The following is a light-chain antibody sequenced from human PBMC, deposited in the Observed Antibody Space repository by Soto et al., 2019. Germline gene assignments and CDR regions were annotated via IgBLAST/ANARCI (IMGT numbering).Light chain of an antibody. V-gene: IGLV2-11*01. CDR1: SSDVGTYTY. J-gene: IGLJ1*01. CDR2: DVI. Sequence: QSALTQPRSVSGSPGHSVTISCTGTSSDVGTYTYVSWYQQHPGKAPKLIIYDVIKRPSGVPDRFSGSKSGNTASLTISGLQADDEADYYCCSYAGSYTHVFGTGTKVTVL. CDR3: CSYAGSYTHV.